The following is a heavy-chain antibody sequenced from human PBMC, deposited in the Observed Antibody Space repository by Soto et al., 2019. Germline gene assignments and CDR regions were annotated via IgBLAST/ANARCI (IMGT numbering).Heavy chain of an antibody. D-gene: IGHD3-3*02. CDR3: THFTL. CDR1: GFTLDNNW. J-gene: IGHJ3*01. CDR2: IKSDGTTT. V-gene: IGHV3-74*01. Sequence: EVPVIQSGGGLVQPGGFLRLSCEGSGFTLDNNWMHWVRQAPGKGLEWVSLIKSDGTTTNYADSVKGRFTVSRDNARNTLYLHMNSQRVEDTAIYSGTHFTLWGQGITVTVSS.